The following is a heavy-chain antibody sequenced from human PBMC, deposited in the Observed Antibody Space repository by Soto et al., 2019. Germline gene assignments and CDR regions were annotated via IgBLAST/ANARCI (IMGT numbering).Heavy chain of an antibody. CDR2: ISSSSSYI. J-gene: IGHJ6*02. Sequence: RGSLRLSCAASGFTFSSYAMSWVGQAPGKGLEWVSAISSSSSYIYYADSVKGRFTISRDNAKNSLYLQMNSLRAEVTAVYSCAIMWNYGGMDVWGQGTTVTVSS. CDR1: GFTFSSYA. V-gene: IGHV3-21*01. CDR3: AIMWNYGGMDV. D-gene: IGHD2-21*01.